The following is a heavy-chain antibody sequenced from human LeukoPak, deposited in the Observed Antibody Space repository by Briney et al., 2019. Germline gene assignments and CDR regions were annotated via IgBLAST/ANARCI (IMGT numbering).Heavy chain of an antibody. V-gene: IGHV4-59*01. CDR3: ARRGVGDTENYYFDY. J-gene: IGHJ4*02. D-gene: IGHD5-18*01. Sequence: SETLSLTCTVSGGSISGYYWSWIRQPPGKGLEWIGYIFDSGSTNYNPSLKSRVTISIDTSKNQFSLKLGSVTAADTAMYYCARRGVGDTENYYFDYWGQGTLVTVSS. CDR2: IFDSGST. CDR1: GGSISGYY.